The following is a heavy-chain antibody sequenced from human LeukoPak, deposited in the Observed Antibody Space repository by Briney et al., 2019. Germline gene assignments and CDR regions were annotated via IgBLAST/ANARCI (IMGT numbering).Heavy chain of an antibody. Sequence: GGSLRLSCAASGFTFDDYAMHWVRQAPGKGLEWVSGISRNSGSIGYADSVKGRFTISRDNAKNSLYLQMNSLRAKGTALYYCAKDWDSGYSYYFDYWGQGTLVTVSS. CDR1: GFTFDDYA. D-gene: IGHD5-12*01. J-gene: IGHJ4*02. V-gene: IGHV3-9*01. CDR3: AKDWDSGYSYYFDY. CDR2: ISRNSGSI.